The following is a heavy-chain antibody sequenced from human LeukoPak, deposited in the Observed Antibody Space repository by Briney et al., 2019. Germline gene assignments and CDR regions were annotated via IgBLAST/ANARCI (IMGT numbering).Heavy chain of an antibody. CDR2: INPSGGST. CDR3: ARRLAYCGGDRYSYFDY. V-gene: IGHV1-46*01. J-gene: IGHJ4*02. CDR1: GYTFTSYY. D-gene: IGHD2-21*02. Sequence: ASVKVSCKASGYTFTSYYMHWVRQAPGQGLEWMGIINPSGGSTSYAQKFQGRVTMTRDTSTSTVYMELSSLRSEDTAVYYCARRLAYCGGDRYSYFDYWGQGTLVTVSS.